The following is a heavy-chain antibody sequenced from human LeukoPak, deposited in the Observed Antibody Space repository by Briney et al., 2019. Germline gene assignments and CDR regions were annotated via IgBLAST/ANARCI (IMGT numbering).Heavy chain of an antibody. V-gene: IGHV3-53*01. Sequence: PGGSLRLSCASSGFTVSSNYMSWVRQAPGKGLEWVSIIYSGGSTYYAGSVRDRFTISRDNSKNTLYLQMNSLRAEDTAVYYCARDPYSSTWSYGMDVWGQGTTVTVSS. J-gene: IGHJ6*02. CDR2: IYSGGST. CDR1: GFTVSSNY. D-gene: IGHD6-6*01. CDR3: ARDPYSSTWSYGMDV.